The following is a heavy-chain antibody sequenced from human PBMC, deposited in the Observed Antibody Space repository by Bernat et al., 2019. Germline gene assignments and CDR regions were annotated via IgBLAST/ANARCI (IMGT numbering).Heavy chain of an antibody. V-gene: IGHV3-30*18. Sequence: QVHLVESGGGVVQPGRSLRLPCAASGFTFSSFGMHWLLQAPGQGLEWVAAISHDRNTLYYADSVKGRFTISTDDSKNTLCLQLDSLRAEDTAMYYCAKDSLYSSGWYGVGDWGQGTLVTVAS. D-gene: IGHD6-19*01. CDR2: ISHDRNTL. CDR3: AKDSLYSSGWYGVGD. J-gene: IGHJ4*02. CDR1: GFTFSSFG.